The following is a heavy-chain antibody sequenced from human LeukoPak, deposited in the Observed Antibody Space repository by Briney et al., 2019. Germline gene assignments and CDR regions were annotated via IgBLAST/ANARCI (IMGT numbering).Heavy chain of an antibody. D-gene: IGHD6-13*01. CDR3: ATERYSSSWQCLSWFDH. V-gene: IGHV1-24*01. J-gene: IGHJ5*02. CDR1: GYTLTELS. Sequence: ASVKVSCRVSGYTLTELSMHWVRQAPGKGREWMGGIYPEDGETIYAQKFQGRVTMAEDTSTDTAYMELSSLRSEDTAEYYCATERYSSSWQCLSWFDHWGQGTLVTVSS. CDR2: IYPEDGET.